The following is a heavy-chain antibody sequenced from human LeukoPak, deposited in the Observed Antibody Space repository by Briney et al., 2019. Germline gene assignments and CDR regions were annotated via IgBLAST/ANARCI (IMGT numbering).Heavy chain of an antibody. D-gene: IGHD3-22*01. CDR1: GYIFTNYW. J-gene: IGHJ3*02. Sequence: GESLKISCRASGYIFTNYWIAWVRWMPGEGLQWMVIILPGDSDTRYSPSFRGQVTISAETSTRTAYLQWTSLRASDSAIYHCARQGAGASYYDPTGLPRGAFDSWGQGTTVTVSS. CDR2: ILPGDSDT. V-gene: IGHV5-51*01. CDR3: ARQGAGASYYDPTGLPRGAFDS.